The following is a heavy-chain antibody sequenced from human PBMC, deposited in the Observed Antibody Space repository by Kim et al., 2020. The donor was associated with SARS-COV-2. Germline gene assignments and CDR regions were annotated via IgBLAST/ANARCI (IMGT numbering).Heavy chain of an antibody. CDR1: GGSISSSSYY. D-gene: IGHD2-15*01. Sequence: SETLSPTCTVSGGSISSSSYYWGWIRQPPGKGLEWIGSIYYSGSTYYNPSLKSRVTISVDTSKNQFSLKLSSVTAADTAVYYCARRFRYCSGGSCYSQFDYWGQGTLVTVSS. CDR2: IYYSGST. J-gene: IGHJ4*02. V-gene: IGHV4-39*01. CDR3: ARRFRYCSGGSCYSQFDY.